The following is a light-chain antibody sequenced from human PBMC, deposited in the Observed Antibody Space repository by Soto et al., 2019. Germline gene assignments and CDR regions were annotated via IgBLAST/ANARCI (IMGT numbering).Light chain of an antibody. CDR1: LRLSTN. V-gene: IGKV3D-15*01. CDR2: GAS. Sequence: DIVMTQSPATLSVSPGETATLSCRASLRLSTNLAWYQQRPGQAPRLLIYGASTRATGIPARFSGSGSGTEYTPTISSLQSEDFAVYYCQQYYNWPRTFGQGTKVDI. J-gene: IGKJ1*01. CDR3: QQYYNWPRT.